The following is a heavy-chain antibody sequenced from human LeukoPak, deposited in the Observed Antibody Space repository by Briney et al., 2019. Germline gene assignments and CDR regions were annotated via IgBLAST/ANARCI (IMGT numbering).Heavy chain of an antibody. J-gene: IGHJ4*02. CDR3: ARDSGYEQQLTD. CDR1: GYTFTSYY. Sequence: ASVKVSCKASGYTFTSYYMHWVRQAPGQGLEWMGWINPNSGGTNYAQKFQGRVTMTRDTSISTAYMELSRLRSDDTAVYYCARDSGYEQQLTDWGQGTLVTVSS. V-gene: IGHV1-2*02. CDR2: INPNSGGT. D-gene: IGHD6-13*01.